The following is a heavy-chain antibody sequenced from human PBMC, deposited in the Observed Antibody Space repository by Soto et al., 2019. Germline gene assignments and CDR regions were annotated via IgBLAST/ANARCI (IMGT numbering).Heavy chain of an antibody. D-gene: IGHD2-15*01. J-gene: IGHJ6*02. CDR2: INHSGST. Sequence: QVQLQQWGAGLLKPSETLSLTCAVYGGSFSGYYWSWIRQPPGKGLEWIGEINHSGSTNYNPSLTSRVTISVDTSKNHFSLKLSSVTAADTAVYYCARGRIWWYGDYYYYGMDVWGQGTTVTVSS. V-gene: IGHV4-34*01. CDR1: GGSFSGYY. CDR3: ARGRIWWYGDYYYYGMDV.